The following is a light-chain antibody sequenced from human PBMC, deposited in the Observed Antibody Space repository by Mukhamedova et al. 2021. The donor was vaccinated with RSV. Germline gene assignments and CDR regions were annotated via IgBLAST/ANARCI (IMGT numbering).Light chain of an antibody. CDR2: GAS. CDR3: QQSYGAPLP. J-gene: IGKJ4*01. V-gene: IGKV1-39*01. Sequence: WYQRRVHGKAPKLLINGASSLQSGVPSRFSGSGSGTDFTLTISGLQPEDFATYYCQQSYGAPLPSGGGTKGEIK.